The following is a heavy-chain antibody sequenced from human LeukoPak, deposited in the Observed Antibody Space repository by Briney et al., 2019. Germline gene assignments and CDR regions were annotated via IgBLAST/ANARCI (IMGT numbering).Heavy chain of an antibody. J-gene: IGHJ4*02. CDR1: GFTFSSYA. Sequence: GGSLRLSCAASGFTFSSYAMSWVRQAPGKGLEWVSAISGSGGSTYYADSVKGRFTISRDNSKNTLYLQMNSLRAEDTAVYYCARYKSGSLTYFDYWGQGTLVTVSS. V-gene: IGHV3-23*01. D-gene: IGHD1-26*01. CDR2: ISGSGGST. CDR3: ARYKSGSLTYFDY.